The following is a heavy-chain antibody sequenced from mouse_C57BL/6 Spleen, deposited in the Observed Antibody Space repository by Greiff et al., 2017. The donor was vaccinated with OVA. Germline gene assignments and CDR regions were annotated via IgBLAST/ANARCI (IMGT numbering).Heavy chain of an antibody. Sequence: EVQRVESGGGLVKPGGSLKLSCAASGFTFSSYAMSWVRQTPEKRLEWVATISDGGSYTYYPDNVKGRFTISRDNAKNNLYLQMSHLKSEDTAMYYCARDLYAMGYWGQGTSVTVSS. J-gene: IGHJ4*01. V-gene: IGHV5-4*01. CDR3: ARDLYAMGY. CDR2: ISDGGSYT. CDR1: GFTFSSYA.